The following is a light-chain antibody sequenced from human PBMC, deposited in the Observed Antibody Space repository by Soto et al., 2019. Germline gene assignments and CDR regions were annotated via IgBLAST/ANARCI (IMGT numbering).Light chain of an antibody. Sequence: DIQMTQSPSTLSASVGDSVTITCRASQSVSNWLAWYQQKPGKAPKLLIYKASGLETGVPSRFSGSGSGTEFTLTITSLQPDDFATYYCQQYNSYAWTFGQGTTVEIK. CDR2: KAS. CDR1: QSVSNW. CDR3: QQYNSYAWT. J-gene: IGKJ1*01. V-gene: IGKV1-5*03.